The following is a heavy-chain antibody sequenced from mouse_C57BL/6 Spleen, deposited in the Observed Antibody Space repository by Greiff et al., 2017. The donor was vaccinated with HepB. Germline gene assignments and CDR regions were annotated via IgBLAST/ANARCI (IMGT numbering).Heavy chain of an antibody. CDR2: IDPNSGGT. V-gene: IGHV1-72*01. CDR1: GYTFTSYW. Sequence: QVQLQQPGAELVKPGASVKLSCKASGYTFTSYWMHWVKQRPGRGLEWIGRIDPNSGGTKYNEKFKSKATLTVDKPSSTAYMQLSSLTSEDSAVYYWAREAFYYYGSSHFDYWGQGTTLTVSS. J-gene: IGHJ2*01. CDR3: AREAFYYYGSSHFDY. D-gene: IGHD1-1*01.